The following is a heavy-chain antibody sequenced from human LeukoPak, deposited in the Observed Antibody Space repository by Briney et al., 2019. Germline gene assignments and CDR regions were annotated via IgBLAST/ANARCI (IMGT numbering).Heavy chain of an antibody. CDR1: GGSISIYF. CDR3: ARRPTGDPKFDY. D-gene: IGHD7-27*01. V-gene: IGHV4-59*08. J-gene: IGHJ4*02. Sequence: SETLSLTCSLSGGSISIYFGTWIRQPPGKGLEWIGYIYSSGSTYYNPSPKSRVTISLDTSKNRFSLKLSTVTAADTAVYYCARRPTGDPKFDYWGQGTLVTVSS. CDR2: IYSSGST.